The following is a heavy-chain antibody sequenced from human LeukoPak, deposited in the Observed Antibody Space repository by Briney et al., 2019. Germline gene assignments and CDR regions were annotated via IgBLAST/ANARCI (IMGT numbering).Heavy chain of an antibody. D-gene: IGHD2-2*02. Sequence: GGSLRLSCAASGFSFSTYTMRWVRQAPGKGLEYVSGISSNGGSKHYANSVKGRFTTSRDNSKNTVYLQMGSLRPEDMAVYYCAREYCTTNNCYNWGLGYWGQGTLVTVSS. CDR2: ISSNGGSK. CDR3: AREYCTTNNCYNWGLGY. V-gene: IGHV3-64*01. J-gene: IGHJ4*02. CDR1: GFSFSTYT.